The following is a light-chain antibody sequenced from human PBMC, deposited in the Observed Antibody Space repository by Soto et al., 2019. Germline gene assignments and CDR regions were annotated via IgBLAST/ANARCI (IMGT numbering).Light chain of an antibody. CDR1: NSDVGGYDF. Sequence: QSVLTQAPSASGSPGQSVTISCTGTNSDVGGYDFVSWYQQHPGKAPKLMIYEVNKRPSGVPDRFSGSKSGNTASLTVSGLQAEDEASYYCSSFAGSNNVLFGGGTQLTVL. V-gene: IGLV2-8*01. CDR3: SSFAGSNNVL. J-gene: IGLJ3*02. CDR2: EVN.